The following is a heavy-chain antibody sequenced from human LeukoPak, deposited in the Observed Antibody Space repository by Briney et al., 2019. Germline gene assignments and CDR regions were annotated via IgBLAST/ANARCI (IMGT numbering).Heavy chain of an antibody. J-gene: IGHJ5*02. CDR2: INHSGST. CDR1: GGSFSGYY. V-gene: IGHV4-34*01. D-gene: IGHD3-10*01. CDR3: ARGVWTTLVRGVTYADWFDP. Sequence: PSETLSLTCAVYGGSFSGYYWSWIRQPPGKGLEWIGEINHSGSTNYNPSLKSRVTISGDTSKMQFSLKLSSVTAADTAVYYCARGVWTTLVRGVTYADWFDPWGQGTLVIVSS.